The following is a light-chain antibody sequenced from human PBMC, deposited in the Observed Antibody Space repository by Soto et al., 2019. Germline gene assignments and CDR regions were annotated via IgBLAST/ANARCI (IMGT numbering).Light chain of an antibody. CDR3: QQRET. J-gene: IGKJ1*01. CDR1: QSVSSY. CDR2: DAS. V-gene: IGKV3-11*01. Sequence: EIVLSQSPATGSLWPMGIGSLSCRASQSVSSYLAWYQQKPGQAPRLLIYDASNRATGIPARLSGSGSGTDFTLTISSLEPEDFAVYYCQQRETFGQGTKVDIK.